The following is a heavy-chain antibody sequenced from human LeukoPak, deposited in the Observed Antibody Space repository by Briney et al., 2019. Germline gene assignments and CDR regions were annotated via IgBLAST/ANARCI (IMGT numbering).Heavy chain of an antibody. J-gene: IGHJ6*03. D-gene: IGHD5-18*01. CDR2: ISGSGGST. V-gene: IGHV3-23*01. CDR1: GFTFSSYA. Sequence: PGGSLRLSCATSGFTFSSYAMSWVRQAPGKGLEWVSAISGSGGSTYYADSVKGRFTISRDNSKNTLYLQMNSLRAEDTAVYYCAKGDTAHYYYCYMDVWGKGTTVTVSS. CDR3: AKGDTAHYYYCYMDV.